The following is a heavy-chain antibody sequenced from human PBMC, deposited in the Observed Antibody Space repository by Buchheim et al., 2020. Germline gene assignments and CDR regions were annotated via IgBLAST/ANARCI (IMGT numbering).Heavy chain of an antibody. CDR1: GFTFSSYG. D-gene: IGHD6-13*01. V-gene: IGHV3-33*01. Sequence: QVQLVESGGGVVQPGRSLRLSCAASGFTFSSYGMHWVRQAPGKGLEWVAVIWYDGSNKYYADSVKGRFTISRDTSKNTLYLQMNSLRAEDTAVYYCARDRTPAAGTGYYYYGMDVWGQGTT. J-gene: IGHJ6*02. CDR2: IWYDGSNK. CDR3: ARDRTPAAGTGYYYYGMDV.